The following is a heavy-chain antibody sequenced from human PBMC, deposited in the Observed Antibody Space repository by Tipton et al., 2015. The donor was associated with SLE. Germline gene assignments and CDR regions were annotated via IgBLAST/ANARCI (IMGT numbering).Heavy chain of an antibody. CDR2: ISAYNGNT. V-gene: IGHV1-18*01. D-gene: IGHD5-24*01. CDR3: ASNVEMAMNDAFDI. CDR1: GYTFTSYG. Sequence: QSGPEVKKPGASVKVSCKAPGYTFTSYGISWVRQAPGQGLEWMGWISAYNGNTNYAQKLQGRVTMTTDTSTSTAYMELRSLRSDDTAVYYCASNVEMAMNDAFDIWGQGTMVTVSS. J-gene: IGHJ3*02.